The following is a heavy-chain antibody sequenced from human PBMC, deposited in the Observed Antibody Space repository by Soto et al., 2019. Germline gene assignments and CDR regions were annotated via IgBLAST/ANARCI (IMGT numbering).Heavy chain of an antibody. CDR2: IYHSGST. V-gene: IGHV4-4*02. J-gene: IGHJ6*02. Sequence: PSETLSLTCAVSGGSISISNWWSWFRQPPGKGLEWIGEIYHSGSTNYNPSLKSRVTISVDKSKNQFSLKLSSVTAADTAVYYCARGKGAAGYSSSWYSGTYYYYGMDVWGQGTTVTVSS. CDR3: ARGKGAAGYSSSWYSGTYYYYGMDV. CDR1: GGSISISNW. D-gene: IGHD6-13*01.